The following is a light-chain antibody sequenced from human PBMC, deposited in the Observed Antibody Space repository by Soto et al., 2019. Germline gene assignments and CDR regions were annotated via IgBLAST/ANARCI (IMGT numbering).Light chain of an antibody. Sequence: IPMTQSPSTLSAYVGDTVTITCRASQSIDTWLAWHQQKPGRAPKLLISKASILESGAPSRFSGSGSGTDFTLTINGLQPDDFAIYYCQQYISYRAFGQGTKV. CDR2: KAS. V-gene: IGKV1-5*03. J-gene: IGKJ1*01. CDR3: QQYISYRA. CDR1: QSIDTW.